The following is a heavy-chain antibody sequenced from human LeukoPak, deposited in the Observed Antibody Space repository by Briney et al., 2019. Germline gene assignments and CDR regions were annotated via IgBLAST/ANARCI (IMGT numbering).Heavy chain of an antibody. Sequence: GGSLRLSCAASGFTFNSYWMSWVRQAPGKGLEWVANIKQDGSEKYYVDSVKGRFTISRDNAKNSVYLQMNSLRAEDTAVYYCARQLGGSGSYWGQGTLVTVSS. CDR3: ARQLGGSGSY. D-gene: IGHD3-10*01. CDR1: GFTFNSYW. V-gene: IGHV3-7*01. CDR2: IKQDGSEK. J-gene: IGHJ4*02.